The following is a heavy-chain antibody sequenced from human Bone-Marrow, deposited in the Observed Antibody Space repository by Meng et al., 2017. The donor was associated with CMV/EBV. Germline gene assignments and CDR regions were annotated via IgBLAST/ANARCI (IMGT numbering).Heavy chain of an antibody. D-gene: IGHD6-19*01. J-gene: IGHJ4*02. CDR3: ATGVADFEY. CDR2: MNPNSGHT. Sequence: QVQLVKSGAEVKKPGASVKVSCKASGCTFTSYDINSVRQAAGQGLEWMGWMNPNSGHTDYAQKFQGRVTMTRNISKSTAYMDLSSLRSEDTAVYYCATGVADFEYWGQGTLVTVSS. CDR1: GCTFTSYD. V-gene: IGHV1-8*01.